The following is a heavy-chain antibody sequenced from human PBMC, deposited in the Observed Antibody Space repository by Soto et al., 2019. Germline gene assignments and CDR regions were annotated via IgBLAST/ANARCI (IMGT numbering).Heavy chain of an antibody. CDR3: ARSQGSSTSLEIYYYYYYGMDV. D-gene: IGHD2-2*01. Sequence: QVQLVQSGAEVKKPGSSVKVSCKASGGTFSSYAISWVRQAPGQGLEWMGGIIPSSGTANYAQKFQGRVTITADESTSTAYMALSSLRSADTAVYYCARSQGSSTSLEIYYYYYYGMDVWGQGTTVTVSS. CDR1: GGTFSSYA. V-gene: IGHV1-69*01. J-gene: IGHJ6*02. CDR2: IIPSSGTA.